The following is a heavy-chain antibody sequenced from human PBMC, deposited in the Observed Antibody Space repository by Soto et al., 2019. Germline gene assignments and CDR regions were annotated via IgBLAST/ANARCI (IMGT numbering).Heavy chain of an antibody. Sequence: ASVKVSGKASGGTFSSYAISWVRQAPGQGLEWMGGIIPIFGTANYAQKFQGRVTITADESTSTAYMELSSLRSEDTAVYYCARDSLMERPVFSIGYYYGMDVWGQGTTVTVSS. V-gene: IGHV1-69*13. CDR2: IIPIFGTA. D-gene: IGHD1-1*01. CDR3: ARDSLMERPVFSIGYYYGMDV. CDR1: GGTFSSYA. J-gene: IGHJ6*02.